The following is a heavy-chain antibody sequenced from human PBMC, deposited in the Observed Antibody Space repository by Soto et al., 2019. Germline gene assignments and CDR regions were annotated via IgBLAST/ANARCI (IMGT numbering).Heavy chain of an antibody. J-gene: IGHJ6*02. D-gene: IGHD2-21*01. V-gene: IGHV3-64*01. CDR2: ITSNGGNT. CDR3: ARRIPFGYGMDV. CDR1: GFTFSSYG. Sequence: PGRSLRLSCAAFGFTFSSYGMHWVRQAPGKGLEYVSDITSNGGNTDYASSVKGRFTISRDNSKNTLYLQMGSLRAEDMAVYYCARRIPFGYGMDVWGQGTTVTVSS.